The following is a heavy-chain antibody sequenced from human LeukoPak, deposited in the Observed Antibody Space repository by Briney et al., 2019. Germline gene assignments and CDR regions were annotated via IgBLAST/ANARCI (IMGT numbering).Heavy chain of an antibody. CDR1: GGSISRYY. CDR3: ARGPGSSGPLDY. V-gene: IGHV4-34*01. J-gene: IGHJ4*02. D-gene: IGHD6-19*01. Sequence: SETLSLTCTVSGGSISRYYWSWIRQPPGKGLEWIGEINHSGSTNYNPPLKSRVPNSVDTSKNQFSMKLSCVPAADPAVYYCARGPGSSGPLDYWGQGNLVTVSS. CDR2: INHSGST.